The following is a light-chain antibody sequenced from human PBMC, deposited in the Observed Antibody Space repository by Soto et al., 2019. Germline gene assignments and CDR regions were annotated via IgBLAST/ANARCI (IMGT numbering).Light chain of an antibody. CDR3: QQYYSFPWT. CDR1: QGISSD. J-gene: IGKJ1*01. CDR2: AAS. V-gene: IGKV1D-8*01. Sequence: VIWMTQSPSLLSASIRDRVTISCRVSQGISSDLAWYQQKPGKAPDLLIYAASILQSGVPSRFSGSGSGTDFTLTILRLQAEDFATYYCQQYYSFPWTFGQGTKVEIK.